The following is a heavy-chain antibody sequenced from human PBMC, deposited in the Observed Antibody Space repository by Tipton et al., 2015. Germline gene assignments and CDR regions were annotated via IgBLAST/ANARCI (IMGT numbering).Heavy chain of an antibody. CDR3: ARGLLLWFGMTDY. J-gene: IGHJ4*02. Sequence: TLSLTCDVSGYSISSGYYWGWIRQPPGKGLERIGSIFHRGDTNYNPSLKSRVTISLDTSKNLFSLKLNSVTAADTAVYYCARGLLLWFGMTDYWGQGTLVTVSS. D-gene: IGHD3-10*01. CDR1: GYSISSGYY. V-gene: IGHV4-38-2*01. CDR2: IFHRGDT.